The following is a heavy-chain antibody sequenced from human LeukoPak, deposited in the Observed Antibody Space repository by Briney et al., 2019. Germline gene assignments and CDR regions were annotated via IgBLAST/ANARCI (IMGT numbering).Heavy chain of an antibody. CDR1: GYTFTGYY. CDR3: ARGQITMVRGVISY. CDR2: INPNNGGT. Sequence: ASVKVSCKASGYTFTGYYINWVRQAPGQGLEWMGWINPNNGGTDCAQKFQGRVTMTRDTSISTAYMELSSLRSDDTAVYYCARGQITMVRGVISYWGQGTLVTVSS. D-gene: IGHD3-10*01. V-gene: IGHV1-2*02. J-gene: IGHJ4*02.